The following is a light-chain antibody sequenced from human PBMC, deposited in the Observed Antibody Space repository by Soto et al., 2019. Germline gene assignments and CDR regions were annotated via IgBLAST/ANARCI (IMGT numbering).Light chain of an antibody. Sequence: ELVMTQCPATLSVFLGESEKLYCRASQSVSSNLAWYQQTPGQAPRLLIYGASTRATGIPARFSGSGSGTEFTLTISGLQSEDLAVYYCQQCSNWPPITCVQG. CDR1: QSVSSN. V-gene: IGKV3-15*01. CDR3: QQCSNWPPIT. CDR2: GAS. J-gene: IGKJ5*01.